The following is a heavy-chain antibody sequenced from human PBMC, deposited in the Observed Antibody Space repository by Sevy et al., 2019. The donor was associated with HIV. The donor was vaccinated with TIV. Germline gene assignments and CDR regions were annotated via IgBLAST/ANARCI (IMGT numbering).Heavy chain of an antibody. CDR1: GFTFSSYW. CDR2: IKQDGSER. J-gene: IGHJ6*03. Sequence: GGSLRLSCAASGFTFSSYWMSWVRQAPGKGLEWVANIKQDGSERYYEDSVKGRFTISRDNTKNSLYLQMNSLRVEDTAVYYCARDSQNIVVVPAATSIYYYSYYMDVWGKGTTVTVSS. D-gene: IGHD2-2*01. CDR3: ARDSQNIVVVPAATSIYYYSYYMDV. V-gene: IGHV3-7*01.